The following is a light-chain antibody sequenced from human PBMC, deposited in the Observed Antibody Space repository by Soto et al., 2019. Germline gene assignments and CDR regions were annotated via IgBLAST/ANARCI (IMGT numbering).Light chain of an antibody. CDR2: RTS. V-gene: IGKV3-15*01. Sequence: EGVTTQSPATLSVSPGERATLSCRASQNVGGDLAWYQQKPGQAPRLLLYRTSTRANGTPVRFSGSGSGTEFTLTSSSLQSEDFAVYYCQEYNGRSSFGQGTKVEIK. CDR1: QNVGGD. CDR3: QEYNGRSS. J-gene: IGKJ1*01.